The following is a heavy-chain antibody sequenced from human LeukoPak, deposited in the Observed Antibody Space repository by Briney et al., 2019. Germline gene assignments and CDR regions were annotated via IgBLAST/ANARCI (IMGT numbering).Heavy chain of an antibody. Sequence: ASVKVSCKASGYTFTSYGISWVRQAPGQGLEWMGWISAYNGNTNYAQKLQGRVTMTTDTSTSTAYTEPRSLRSDDTAVYYCARAGLFDDFDYWGQGTLVTVSS. V-gene: IGHV1-18*01. CDR2: ISAYNGNT. CDR3: ARAGLFDDFDY. J-gene: IGHJ4*02. D-gene: IGHD3-9*01. CDR1: GYTFTSYG.